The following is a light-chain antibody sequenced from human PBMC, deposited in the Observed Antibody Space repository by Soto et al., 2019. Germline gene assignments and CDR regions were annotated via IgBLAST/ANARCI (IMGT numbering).Light chain of an antibody. J-gene: IGLJ2*01. CDR2: DVS. CDR3: SSYTSSSTVV. Sequence: QSALTQPASVSGSPGQSITISCTGTSSDGGAYNYVSWYQQHPGKAPKLMIYDVSNRPSGVSNRFSGSKSGNTASLTGNTASLTISGLQAEDEADYYCSSYTSSSTVVFGGGTKLTVL. CDR1: SSDGGAYNY. V-gene: IGLV2-14*01.